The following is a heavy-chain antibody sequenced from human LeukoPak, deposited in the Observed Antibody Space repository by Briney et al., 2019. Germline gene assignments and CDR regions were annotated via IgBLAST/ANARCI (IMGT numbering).Heavy chain of an antibody. J-gene: IGHJ5*02. CDR3: ARGRGSCSSTSCYIWFDP. D-gene: IGHD2-2*02. Sequence: SETPSLTCTVSGGSISSGSYYWSWIRQPAGKGLEWIGRIYTSGSTNYNPSLKSRVTISVDTSKDQFSLKLSSVTAADTAVYYCARGRGSCSSTSCYIWFDPWGQGTLVTVSS. V-gene: IGHV4-61*02. CDR1: GGSISSGSYY. CDR2: IYTSGST.